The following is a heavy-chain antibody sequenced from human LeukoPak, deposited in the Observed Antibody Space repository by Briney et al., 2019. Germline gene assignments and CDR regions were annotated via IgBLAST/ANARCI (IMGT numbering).Heavy chain of an antibody. CDR3: AGADYDILTGYYSALDY. Sequence: GESLKISCKGSGYSFTSYWIGWVRQMPGKGLEWMGIIYPGDSDTRYSPSFQGQVTISADKSISTAYLQWSSLKASDTAMYYCAGADYDILTGYYSALDYWGQGTLVTVSS. V-gene: IGHV5-51*01. D-gene: IGHD3-9*01. J-gene: IGHJ4*02. CDR1: GYSFTSYW. CDR2: IYPGDSDT.